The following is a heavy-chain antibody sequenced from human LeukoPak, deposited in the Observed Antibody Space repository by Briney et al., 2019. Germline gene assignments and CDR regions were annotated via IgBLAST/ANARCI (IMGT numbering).Heavy chain of an antibody. CDR1: GFAFSSYA. CDR3: ARDRRSYAPRDYFDY. V-gene: IGHV3-30*04. Sequence: GGSLRLSCAASGFAFSSYAMHWVRQAPGKGLEWVAVISYDGSNKYYADSVEGRFTISRDNSKNTLYLQMNSLRAEDTAVYYCARDRRSYAPRDYFDYWGQGTLVTVSS. D-gene: IGHD2-2*01. CDR2: ISYDGSNK. J-gene: IGHJ4*02.